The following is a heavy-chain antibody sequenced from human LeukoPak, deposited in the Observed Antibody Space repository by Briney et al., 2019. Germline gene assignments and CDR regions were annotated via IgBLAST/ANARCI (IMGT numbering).Heavy chain of an antibody. V-gene: IGHV4-59*08. CDR3: ARHARPYYYDSSGF. CDR2: IYYSGST. J-gene: IGHJ4*02. Sequence: SETLSLTCTVSGGSISSYYWSWIRQPPGKGLEWIGYIYYSGSTNYNPSLKSRVTISVDTSKNQFSLKLSSVTAADTAVYYCARHARPYYYDSSGFWGQGTLVTVSS. D-gene: IGHD3-22*01. CDR1: GGSISSYY.